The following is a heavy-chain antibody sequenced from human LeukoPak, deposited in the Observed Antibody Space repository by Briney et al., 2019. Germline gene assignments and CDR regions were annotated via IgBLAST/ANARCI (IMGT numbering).Heavy chain of an antibody. J-gene: IGHJ4*02. CDR2: IYPGDSDT. D-gene: IGHD2-2*01. CDR1: GYSFTSYW. Sequence: GESLKISCKGSGYSFTSYWIGWVRPMPGKGLEWMGIIYPGDSDTRYSPSFQGQVTISADKSISTAYLQWSSLKASDTAMYYCARRIGYCSSTSCYPKYYFDYWSQGTLVTVSS. CDR3: ARRIGYCSSTSCYPKYYFDY. V-gene: IGHV5-51*01.